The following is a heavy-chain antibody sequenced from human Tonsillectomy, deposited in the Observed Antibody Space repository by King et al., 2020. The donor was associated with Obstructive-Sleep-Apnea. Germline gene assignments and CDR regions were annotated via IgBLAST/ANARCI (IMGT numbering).Heavy chain of an antibody. V-gene: IGHV3-30*02. CDR2: MRDDGSDK. CDR1: GFTFSNYG. J-gene: IGHJ4*02. CDR3: AKPLRRAFGDYFDY. Sequence: VQLVESGGGVVQPGGSLRLSCAASGFTFSNYGMHWVRQAPGKGLDWVAFMRDDGSDKYYTDSVKGRFTISRDSSKHTLYLQMNSLRTEDTAVYYCAKPLRRAFGDYFDYWGQGTLVTVSS. D-gene: IGHD3-16*01.